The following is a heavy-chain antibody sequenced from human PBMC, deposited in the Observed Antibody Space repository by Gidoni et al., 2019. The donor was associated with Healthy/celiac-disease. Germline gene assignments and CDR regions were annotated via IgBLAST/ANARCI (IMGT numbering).Heavy chain of an antibody. V-gene: IGHV1-58*02. Sequence: QMQLVQSGPEVKKPGTSVKVSCKASGFTFTSSAMQWVRQARGQRLEWIGWIVVGSGNTNYEQKFQERVTITRDMSTSTAYMELSSLRSEDTAVYYCAATDYYYDSSGYLPDYWGQGTLVTVSS. CDR3: AATDYYYDSSGYLPDY. D-gene: IGHD3-22*01. J-gene: IGHJ4*02. CDR1: GFTFTSSA. CDR2: IVVGSGNT.